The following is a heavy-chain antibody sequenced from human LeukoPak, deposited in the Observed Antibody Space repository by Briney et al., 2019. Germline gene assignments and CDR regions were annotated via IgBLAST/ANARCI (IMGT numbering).Heavy chain of an antibody. CDR3: ARQIASAGTAGFDF. CDR2: IYSTGST. V-gene: IGHV4-4*07. CDR1: GGSISSYY. J-gene: IGHJ4*02. D-gene: IGHD6-13*01. Sequence: TLETLSLTCTVSGGSISSYYWSWIRQPAGKGLEWIGRIYSTGSTNYNPSLKSRVTMSVDTSKNQFSLRLRSVTAADTAVYYCARQIASAGTAGFDFWGQGALVTVSS.